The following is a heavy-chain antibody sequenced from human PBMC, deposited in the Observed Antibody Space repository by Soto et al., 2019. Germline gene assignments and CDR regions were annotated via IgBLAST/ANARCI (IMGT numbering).Heavy chain of an antibody. Sequence: ESGPTLVNPTQTLTLACTFSGFSLSTSGMCVNWIRQPPGKALEWLALIDWDDDKYYSTSLKTRLTISKDTSKNQVVLTMTNMDPVDTATYYCARITGTAYYYGMDVWGQGTAVTVSS. J-gene: IGHJ6*02. CDR2: IDWDDDK. CDR1: GFSLSTSGMC. D-gene: IGHD1-1*01. V-gene: IGHV2-70*01. CDR3: ARITGTAYYYGMDV.